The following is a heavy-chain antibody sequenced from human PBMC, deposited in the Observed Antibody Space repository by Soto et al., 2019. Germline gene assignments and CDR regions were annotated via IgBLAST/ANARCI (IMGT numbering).Heavy chain of an antibody. V-gene: IGHV3-74*01. Sequence: EVQLVESRGGLVQPGGSLRLSCAASGFTFSSYWMHWVRQVPEKGLVWVSRINSDGSITNYADAVKGRFTISRDNVKNTLYLQMNSLRAEDTAVYYCVRYSRSVGGSYRPDYWGQGTLVTVSS. D-gene: IGHD3-16*02. CDR2: INSDGSIT. CDR3: VRYSRSVGGSYRPDY. CDR1: GFTFSSYW. J-gene: IGHJ4*02.